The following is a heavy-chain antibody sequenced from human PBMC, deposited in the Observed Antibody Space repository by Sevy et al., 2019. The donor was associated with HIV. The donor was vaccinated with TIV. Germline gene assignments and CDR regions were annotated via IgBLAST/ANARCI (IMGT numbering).Heavy chain of an antibody. Sequence: SETLSLTCTVSGGSISSYYWSWIRQPAGKGLEWIGRIYTSGSTNYNPSLKSRVTMSVDTSKNQFSLKLSSVTAADTAVYYSARDSRFFLDYYYYYGMDVWGQGTTVTSP. D-gene: IGHD3-3*01. V-gene: IGHV4-4*07. CDR1: GGSISSYY. CDR3: ARDSRFFLDYYYYYGMDV. CDR2: IYTSGST. J-gene: IGHJ6*02.